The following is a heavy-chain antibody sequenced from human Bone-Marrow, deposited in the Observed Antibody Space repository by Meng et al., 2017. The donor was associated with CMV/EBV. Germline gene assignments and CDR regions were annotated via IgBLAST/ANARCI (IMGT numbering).Heavy chain of an antibody. J-gene: IGHJ5*02. CDR3: AGSYDLWVGSWFDP. Sequence: SETLSLTCAVYGGSFSGYYWSWIRQAPGKGLEWIGQISHHGNTDYNPSLKSRVTISIDTSKNQFSLSLNSVTAADTAVYYCAGSYDLWVGSWFDPWGQGTLVTVSS. CDR1: GGSFSGYY. V-gene: IGHV4-34*01. CDR2: ISHHGNT. D-gene: IGHD3-3*01.